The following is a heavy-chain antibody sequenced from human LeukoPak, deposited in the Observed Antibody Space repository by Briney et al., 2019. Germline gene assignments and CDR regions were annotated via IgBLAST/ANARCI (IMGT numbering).Heavy chain of an antibody. Sequence: ASVKVSCKASGYTFTSYGISWVRQAPGQGLEWMGGIIPIFGTANYAQKFQGRVTITADESTSTAYMELSSLRSEDTAVYYCASRIEGYCSSTSCFRQMFYYYYGMDVWGQGTTVTVSS. CDR3: ASRIEGYCSSTSCFRQMFYYYYGMDV. D-gene: IGHD2-2*01. V-gene: IGHV1-69*13. CDR2: IIPIFGTA. J-gene: IGHJ6*02. CDR1: GYTFTSYG.